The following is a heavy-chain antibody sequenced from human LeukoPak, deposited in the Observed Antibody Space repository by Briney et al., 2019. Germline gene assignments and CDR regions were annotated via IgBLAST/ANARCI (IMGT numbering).Heavy chain of an antibody. J-gene: IGHJ4*02. Sequence: PGRSLGLSCAASGFTFSSYAMHWVRQAPGKGLERVAVISYDGSNKYYADSVKGRFTISRDNSKNTLYLQMNSLRAEDTAVYYCARDLYSIAVAGGCDYWGQGTLVTVSS. CDR1: GFTFSSYA. CDR2: ISYDGSNK. D-gene: IGHD6-19*01. V-gene: IGHV3-30*04. CDR3: ARDLYSIAVAGGCDY.